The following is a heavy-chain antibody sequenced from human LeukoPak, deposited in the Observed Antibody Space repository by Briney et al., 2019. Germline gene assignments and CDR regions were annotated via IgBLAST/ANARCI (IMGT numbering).Heavy chain of an antibody. V-gene: IGHV3-23*01. CDR2: VNAEGGST. D-gene: IGHD4-23*01. Sequence: GGSLRLSCAASGFTFSSYALSWVRQAPGKGLEWVSSVNAEGGSTYYADSVKGRFAISRDNSKVTLDLQLNGLRAEDTAVYYCAQHPGLYGGNPFKSWGQGTLVTVSS. CDR3: AQHPGLYGGNPFKS. J-gene: IGHJ5*02. CDR1: GFTFSSYA.